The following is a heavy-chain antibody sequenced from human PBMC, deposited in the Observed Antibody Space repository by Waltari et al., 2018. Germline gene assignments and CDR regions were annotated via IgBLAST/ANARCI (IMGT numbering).Heavy chain of an antibody. CDR1: GFTFSSYG. V-gene: IGHV3-30*18. D-gene: IGHD3-9*01. J-gene: IGHJ3*02. Sequence: QVQLVESGGGVVQPGRSLRLSCAASGFTFSSYGMHWVRQAPGNGLEWVAVRSNDGRNKYYADSVKGRFTISRDNSKNTLYLQMNSLRAEDTAVYYCAKGAGGAGYDAFDIWGQGTMVTVSS. CDR3: AKGAGGAGYDAFDI. CDR2: RSNDGRNK.